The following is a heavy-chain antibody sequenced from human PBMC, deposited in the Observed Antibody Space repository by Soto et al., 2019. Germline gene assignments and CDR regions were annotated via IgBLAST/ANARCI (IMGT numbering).Heavy chain of an antibody. CDR1: GGSVSSGHYH. CDR3: ARVGWGGDS. CDR2: MSYSGRT. V-gene: IGHV4-61*01. J-gene: IGHJ4*02. Sequence: SETLSLTCTVSGGSVSSGHYHWSWIRQPPGKGLEWIGSMSYSGRTDYNPSLKSRATISVDTSNNQFSLKLSSVTAADTAVYYCARVGWGGDSWGQGTLVTVSS. D-gene: IGHD7-27*01.